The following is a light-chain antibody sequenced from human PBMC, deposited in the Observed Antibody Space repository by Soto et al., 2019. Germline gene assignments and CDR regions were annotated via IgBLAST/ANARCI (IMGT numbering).Light chain of an antibody. CDR2: SNN. CDR1: NSNFGSNT. J-gene: IGLJ1*01. V-gene: IGLV1-44*01. CDR3: AAWDDSLNAYV. Sequence: QSVLTQPPSASGTPGQRVTISCSGSNSNFGSNTVNWFQHLPGTAPKVLIYSNNRRPSGIPDRFSGSKSGTSASLAISGLQSEDEADYYCAAWDDSLNAYVFGSGTKLTVL.